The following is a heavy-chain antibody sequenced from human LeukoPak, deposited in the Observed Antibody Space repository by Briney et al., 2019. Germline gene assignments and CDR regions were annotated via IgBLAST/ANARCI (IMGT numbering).Heavy chain of an antibody. CDR2: IYYSGST. V-gene: IGHV4-39*01. CDR1: GASVSGSAYY. Sequence: PSETLSLTCTVSGASVSGSAYYWGWIRQPPGKGLEWIGNIYYSGSTYYNESLESRVTISIDTSKNQFSLKLTSVTASDTAVYYCARLPDPWGQGTLVTVSS. CDR3: ARLPDP. J-gene: IGHJ5*02.